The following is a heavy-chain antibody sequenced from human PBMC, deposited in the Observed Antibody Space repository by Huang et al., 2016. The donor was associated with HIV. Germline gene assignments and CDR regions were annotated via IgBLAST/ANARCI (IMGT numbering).Heavy chain of an antibody. V-gene: IGHV3-9*03. CDR3: AKALAAIYGDPYDAFDK. D-gene: IGHD4-17*01. Sequence: EVQVVESGGGMAQPGRSLRLSCAASGFTFDDYAMHWGRQAPGNGLELVSGISWNSGRIGYADSVKGRFTISRDNAKNSLYLQMNSLRVEDMALYYCAKALAAIYGDPYDAFDKWGQGTMVTVSS. CDR1: GFTFDDYA. CDR2: ISWNSGRI. J-gene: IGHJ3*02.